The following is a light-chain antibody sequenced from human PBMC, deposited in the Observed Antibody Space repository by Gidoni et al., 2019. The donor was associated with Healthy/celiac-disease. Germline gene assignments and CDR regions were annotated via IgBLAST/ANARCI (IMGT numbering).Light chain of an antibody. Sequence: DLQMPQSPSSLSASVGDRVTITCRASQSISSYLNWYQQKPGQAPKLLIYAASSLQSVVPSRFSGSGSGTDFTLTISSLQPEDFATYYCQQSYSTPPFTFGPGTKVEIK. CDR1: QSISSY. CDR3: QQSYSTPPFT. V-gene: IGKV1-39*01. J-gene: IGKJ3*01. CDR2: AAS.